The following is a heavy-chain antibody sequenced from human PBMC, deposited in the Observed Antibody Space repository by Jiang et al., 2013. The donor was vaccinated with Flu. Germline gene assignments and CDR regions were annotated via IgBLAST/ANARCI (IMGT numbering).Heavy chain of an antibody. CDR3: AKDLSTRPYYYYALDV. Sequence: ASGFTFSSYAMSWVRQAPGKGLEWVSAISGSSGSIYYADSVKGRFTISRDNSQNTLFLQMNSLRAEDSAVYYCAKDLSTRPYYYYALDVWGQGTTVTVSS. CDR2: ISGSSGSI. CDR1: GFTFSSYA. V-gene: IGHV3-23*01. J-gene: IGHJ6*02. D-gene: IGHD6-6*01.